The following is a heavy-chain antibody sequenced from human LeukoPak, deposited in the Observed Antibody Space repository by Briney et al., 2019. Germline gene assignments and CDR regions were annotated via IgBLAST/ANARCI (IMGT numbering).Heavy chain of an antibody. D-gene: IGHD1-26*01. J-gene: IGHJ4*02. CDR3: ARDSGSYSTYYFDY. CDR2: IIPIFGIA. V-gene: IGHV1-69*04. Sequence: ASVKVSCKVSGGTFSSYAISWVRQAPGQGLEWMGRIIPIFGIANYAQKFQGRVTITADKSTSTAYMELSSLRSEDTAVYYCARDSGSYSTYYFDYWGQGTLVTVSS. CDR1: GGTFSSYA.